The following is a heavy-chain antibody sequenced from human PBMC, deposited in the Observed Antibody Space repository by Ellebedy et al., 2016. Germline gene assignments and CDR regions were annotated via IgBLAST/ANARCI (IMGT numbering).Heavy chain of an antibody. CDR3: ARDTVAGTAYYYYGMDV. CDR1: GGSISSGGYS. CDR2: IYHSGST. D-gene: IGHD2-15*01. J-gene: IGHJ6*02. Sequence: LRLXXAASGGSISSGGYSWSWIRQPPGKGLEWIGYIYHSGSTYYNPSLKSRVTISVDRSKNQFSLKLSSVTAADTAVYYCARDTVAGTAYYYYGMDVWGQGTTVTVSS. V-gene: IGHV4-30-2*01.